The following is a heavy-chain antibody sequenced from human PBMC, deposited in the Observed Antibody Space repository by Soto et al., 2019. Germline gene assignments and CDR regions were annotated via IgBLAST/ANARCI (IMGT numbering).Heavy chain of an antibody. CDR1: GFTFSSYW. Sequence: EVQLVESGGGLVQPGGSLRLSCAASGFTFSSYWMHWVRQAPGKGLVWVSRINSDGSSTSYADSVKGRFTISRDNAKNTLYLQMRGLRADDKAVYYCARDLVGGGGSCQRYWGQGTLVTVSS. J-gene: IGHJ4*02. CDR2: INSDGSST. D-gene: IGHD2-15*01. CDR3: ARDLVGGGGSCQRY. V-gene: IGHV3-74*01.